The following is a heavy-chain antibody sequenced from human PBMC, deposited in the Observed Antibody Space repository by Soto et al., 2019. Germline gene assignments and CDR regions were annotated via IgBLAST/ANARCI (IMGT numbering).Heavy chain of an antibody. CDR1: GFTFSSYW. CDR2: IKQDGSEK. V-gene: IGHV3-7*01. D-gene: IGHD2-15*01. J-gene: IGHJ3*02. Sequence: GGSLRLSCAASGFTFSSYWMSWVRKAPGKGLEWVANIKQDGSEKYYVDSVKGRFTISRDNAKNSLYLQMNSLRAEDTAVYYCARDDCSGGSCYFDAFDIWGQGTMVTVSS. CDR3: ARDDCSGGSCYFDAFDI.